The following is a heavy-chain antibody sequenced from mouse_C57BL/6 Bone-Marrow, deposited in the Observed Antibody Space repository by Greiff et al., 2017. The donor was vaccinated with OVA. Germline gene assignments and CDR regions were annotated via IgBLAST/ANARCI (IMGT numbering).Heavy chain of an antibody. CDR1: GFTFSNYW. J-gene: IGHJ3*01. CDR2: IRLKSDNYAT. D-gene: IGHD1-1*01. Sequence: EVQLEESGGGLVQPGGSMKLSCVASGFTFSNYWMNWVRQSPEKGLEWVAQIRLKSDNYATHYAESVKGRFTISRDDSKSSVYLQMNNLRAEDTGIYYCTGLRSGFAYWGQGTLVTVSA. CDR3: TGLRSGFAY. V-gene: IGHV6-3*01.